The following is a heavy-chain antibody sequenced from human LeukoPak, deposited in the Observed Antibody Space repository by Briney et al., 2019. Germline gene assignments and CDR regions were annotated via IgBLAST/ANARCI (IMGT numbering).Heavy chain of an antibody. V-gene: IGHV3-33*06. J-gene: IGHJ6*03. CDR3: AKDPYSSSWYRYYYYYMDV. Sequence: GGSLRFSCAASGFTSSSYGMHWVRQAPGKGLEWVAVIWYDGSNKYYADSVKGRFTISRDNSKNTLYLQMNSLRAEDTAVYYCAKDPYSSSWYRYYYYYMDVWGKGTTVTVSS. D-gene: IGHD6-13*01. CDR1: GFTSSSYG. CDR2: IWYDGSNK.